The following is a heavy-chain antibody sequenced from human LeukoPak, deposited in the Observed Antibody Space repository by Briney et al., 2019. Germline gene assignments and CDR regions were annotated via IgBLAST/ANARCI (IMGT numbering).Heavy chain of an antibody. CDR3: ARGEVDDFWSGYFGGMDV. CDR1: GGSISSGSYY. Sequence: SETLSLTCTVSGGSISSGSYYWSWIRQPAGKGLEWIGRIYTSGSTNYNPSLKSRVTISVDTSKNQFSLKLSSVTAADTAVYYCARGEVDDFWSGYFGGMDVWGQGTTATVSS. D-gene: IGHD3-3*01. J-gene: IGHJ6*02. V-gene: IGHV4-61*02. CDR2: IYTSGST.